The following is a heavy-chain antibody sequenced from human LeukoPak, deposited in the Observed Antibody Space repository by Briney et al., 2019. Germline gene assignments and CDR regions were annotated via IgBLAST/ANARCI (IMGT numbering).Heavy chain of an antibody. CDR3: ARHLYHTSPGWYFDL. D-gene: IGHD2-2*01. V-gene: IGHV4-39*01. CDR1: GGSVSSNSYY. Sequence: SGTLSLTCTVSGGSVSSNSYYWDWIRQPPGKGLEWIGSSYYSGSTYYNPSLRSRVTISVDTSKNQFSLKLSSVTAADTAVYYCARHLYHTSPGWYFDLWGRGTLVTVSS. CDR2: SYYSGST. J-gene: IGHJ2*01.